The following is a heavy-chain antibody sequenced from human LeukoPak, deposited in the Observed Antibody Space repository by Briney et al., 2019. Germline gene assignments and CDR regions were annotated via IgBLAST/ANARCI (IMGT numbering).Heavy chain of an antibody. V-gene: IGHV3-30*04. Sequence: GGSLRLSCAASGFTFSNYAMHWVRQAPGKGLEWVALISYDGSTEYYADSVKGRFTISRDNAKNSLYLQMNSLRAEDTAVYYCARDRRFLEWLLKGYDYWGQGTLVTVSS. J-gene: IGHJ4*02. CDR3: ARDRRFLEWLLKGYDY. D-gene: IGHD3-3*01. CDR2: ISYDGSTE. CDR1: GFTFSNYA.